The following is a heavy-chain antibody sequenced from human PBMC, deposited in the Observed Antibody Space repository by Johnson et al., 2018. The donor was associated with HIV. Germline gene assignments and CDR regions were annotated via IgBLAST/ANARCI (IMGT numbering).Heavy chain of an antibody. V-gene: IGHV3-74*02. CDR2: INSDGSST. CDR1: GFTFSSYW. Sequence: VQLVESGGGLVQPGGSLRLSCAASGFTFSSYWMHWVRRAPGKGLVWVSHINSDGSSTSYADSVKGRFTISRDNAKNTLFVQRSSLRAEDTAVYYCARGVGLVDGMIVDAFDIWGQGTMVTVSS. J-gene: IGHJ3*02. CDR3: ARGVGLVDGMIVDAFDI. D-gene: IGHD3-22*01.